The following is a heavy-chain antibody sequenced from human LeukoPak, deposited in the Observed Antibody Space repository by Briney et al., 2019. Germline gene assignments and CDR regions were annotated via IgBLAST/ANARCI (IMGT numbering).Heavy chain of an antibody. D-gene: IGHD6-13*01. CDR2: IYYSGST. V-gene: IGHV4-59*08. J-gene: IGHJ3*02. CDR1: GGSISSYY. Sequence: SETLSLTCTVSGGSISSYYWSWIRQPPGKGLEWIGYIYYSGSTNYNPSLKSRVTISVDTSKNQFSLKLSSVTAADTAAYYCARPTAAGKPGYDAFDIWGQGTMVTVSS. CDR3: ARPTAAGKPGYDAFDI.